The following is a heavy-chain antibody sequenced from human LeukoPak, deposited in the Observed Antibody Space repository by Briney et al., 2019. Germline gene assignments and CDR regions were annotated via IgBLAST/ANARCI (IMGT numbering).Heavy chain of an antibody. CDR3: AREELGITHYYYMDV. V-gene: IGHV4-39*07. CDR1: GGSISSSSYY. Sequence: SETLSLTCTVSGGSISSSSYYWGWIRQPPGKGLEWIGSMYYSGTTYYKPSLKSRVTISVDTSKNQFSLKLSFVTAADTAVYYCAREELGITHYYYMDVWGKGTTVTVSS. J-gene: IGHJ6*03. CDR2: MYYSGTT. D-gene: IGHD7-27*01.